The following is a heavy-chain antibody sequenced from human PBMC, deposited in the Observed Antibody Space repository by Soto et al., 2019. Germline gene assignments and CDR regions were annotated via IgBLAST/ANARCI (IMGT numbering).Heavy chain of an antibody. Sequence: SETLSLTCTVSGGSISSGGYYWSWIRQHPGKGLEWIGYIYYSGSTYYNPSLKSRVTISVDTSKNQFSLKLSSVTAADTAVYYCAGLGDESAFDIWGQGTMVTVSS. J-gene: IGHJ3*02. CDR1: GGSISSGGYY. D-gene: IGHD4-17*01. CDR2: IYYSGST. CDR3: AGLGDESAFDI. V-gene: IGHV4-31*03.